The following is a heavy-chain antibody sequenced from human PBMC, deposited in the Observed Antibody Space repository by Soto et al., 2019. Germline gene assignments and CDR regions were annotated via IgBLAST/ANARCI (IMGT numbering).Heavy chain of an antibody. CDR2: ISSSSSYI. D-gene: IGHD2-21*02. J-gene: IGHJ3*02. V-gene: IGHV3-21*01. CDR1: GFTFSSYS. CDR3: ARACGGDCYDAFDI. Sequence: GGSLRLSCAASGFTFSSYSMNWVRQAPGKGLEWVSSISSSSSYIYYADSVKGRFTISRDNAKNSLYLQMNSLRAEDTAVYYCARACGGDCYDAFDIWGQGTMVTVS.